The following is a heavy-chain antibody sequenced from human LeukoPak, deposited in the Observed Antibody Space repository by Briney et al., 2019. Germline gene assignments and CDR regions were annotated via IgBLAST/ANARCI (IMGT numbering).Heavy chain of an antibody. D-gene: IGHD6-6*01. V-gene: IGHV1-8*03. Sequence: RRASVKVSCKASGYTFTSYDINWVRQATGQGLEWMGWMNPNSGNTGYAQKFQGRVTITRNTSISTAYMELSSLRSEDTAVYYCARVSGTWEQLVHIRGFDPWGQGTLVTVSS. J-gene: IGHJ5*02. CDR3: ARVSGTWEQLVHIRGFDP. CDR1: GYTFTSYD. CDR2: MNPNSGNT.